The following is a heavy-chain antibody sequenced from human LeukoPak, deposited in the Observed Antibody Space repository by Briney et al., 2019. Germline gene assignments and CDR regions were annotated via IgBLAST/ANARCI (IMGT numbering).Heavy chain of an antibody. CDR3: ARDRRAQLVTFYYYYYGMDV. CDR2: TYYRSKWYN. J-gene: IGHJ6*02. Sequence: SQTLSLTCAISGDSVSSNSAAWNWIRQSPSRGLEWLGRTYYRSKWYNDYAVSVKSRITINPDTSKNQFSLQLNSVTPEDTAVYYCARDRRAQLVTFYYYYYGMDVWGQGTTVTVSS. CDR1: GDSVSSNSAA. D-gene: IGHD6-13*01. V-gene: IGHV6-1*01.